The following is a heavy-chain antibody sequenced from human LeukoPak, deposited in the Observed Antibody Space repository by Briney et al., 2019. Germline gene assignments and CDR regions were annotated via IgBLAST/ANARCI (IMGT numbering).Heavy chain of an antibody. V-gene: IGHV3-30*04. Sequence: GGSLRLSCSASGFPFSSYAMHWVRQAPGKGLEWVAVISYDGSNQYYAESVKGRFTISRDNSKNTLYLQMNSLRAEDTAVYYCAKVGVGQQLVRGYFDYWGPGTLVTVSS. CDR2: ISYDGSNQ. J-gene: IGHJ4*02. CDR3: AKVGVGQQLVRGYFDY. CDR1: GFPFSSYA. D-gene: IGHD6-13*01.